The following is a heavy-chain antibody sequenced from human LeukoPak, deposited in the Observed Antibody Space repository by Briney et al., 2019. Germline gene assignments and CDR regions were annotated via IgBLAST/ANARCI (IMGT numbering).Heavy chain of an antibody. CDR2: INPSGDST. D-gene: IGHD3-22*01. V-gene: IGHV1-46*01. Sequence: EASVKVSCKASGYTSTNHYMHWVRQAPGQGLEWMGIINPSGDSTTYAQKFQGRVTMTRDTSTGTVYMELSSLRSEDTAVYYCARGPPYYYDGSAYSISYWGEGTLVTVSS. CDR1: GYTSTNHY. J-gene: IGHJ4*02. CDR3: ARGPPYYYDGSAYSISY.